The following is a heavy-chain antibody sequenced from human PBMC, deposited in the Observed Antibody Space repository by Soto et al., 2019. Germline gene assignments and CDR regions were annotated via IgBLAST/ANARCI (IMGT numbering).Heavy chain of an antibody. CDR2: ISYNGGNR. J-gene: IGHJ6*02. V-gene: IGHV3-30*04. CDR3: ARGDREDTAGVIGVRPGEYGVDV. CDR1: GFTFSNYA. D-gene: IGHD2-21*01. Sequence: QVQLVESGGGVVQPGRSLRLSCAASGFTFSNYAMHWVRQAPGKGLECVAVISYNGGNRFYRDYVKGRFTIARDNSKNTVHLQIDSLRYEDAAVYYWARGDREDTAGVIGVRPGEYGVDVWGQGTTVTVSS.